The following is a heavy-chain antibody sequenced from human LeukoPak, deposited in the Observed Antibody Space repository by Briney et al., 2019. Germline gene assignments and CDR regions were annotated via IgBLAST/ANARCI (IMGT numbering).Heavy chain of an antibody. V-gene: IGHV1-18*01. CDR1: GYTFTSYG. Sequence: GASVKVSCKASGYTFTSYGISWVRQASGQGLEWMGWISAYNGNTNYAQKLQGRVTMTTDTSTSTAYMELRSLTSDDTAVYYCAAIVGPAPGTFAFDIWGQGTMVTVSS. CDR2: ISAYNGNT. J-gene: IGHJ3*02. CDR3: AAIVGPAPGTFAFDI. D-gene: IGHD6-13*01.